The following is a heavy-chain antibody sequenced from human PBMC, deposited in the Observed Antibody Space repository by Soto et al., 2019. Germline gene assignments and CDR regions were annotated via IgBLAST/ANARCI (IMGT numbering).Heavy chain of an antibody. Sequence: QITLKESGPALVKPTQTLSLTCTFSGFSLNTPEVGVGWIRQTPGKALEWLALIYWDDDKYYNPSLKTRLTITTEPSTSRVVLTMTNMDPVATATYYRAHRADVGFAELLSRPFDYLGQGALVTVSS. V-gene: IGHV2-5*02. D-gene: IGHD3-10*01. CDR1: GFSLNTPEVG. J-gene: IGHJ4*02. CDR2: IYWDDDK. CDR3: AHRADVGFAELLSRPFDY.